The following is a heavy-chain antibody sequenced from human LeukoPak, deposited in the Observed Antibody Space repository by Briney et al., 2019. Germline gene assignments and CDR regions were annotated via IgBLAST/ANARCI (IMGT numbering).Heavy chain of an antibody. J-gene: IGHJ4*02. CDR3: AKDRSIGTYYTFDH. Sequence: GGSLRLSCAASGFTFTDYAMTWVRQAPGKGLEWVSSISASGVMTYYADSVKGRYTVSRDNSKNSLYLQMNSLTAADTAVYYCAKDRSIGTYYTFDHWGQGTLVTVSS. CDR2: ISASGVMT. CDR1: GFTFTDYA. V-gene: IGHV3-23*01. D-gene: IGHD1-26*01.